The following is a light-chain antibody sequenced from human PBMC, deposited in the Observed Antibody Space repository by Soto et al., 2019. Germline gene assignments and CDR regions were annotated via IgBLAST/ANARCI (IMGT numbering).Light chain of an antibody. CDR2: SYD. V-gene: IGLV1-44*01. CDR1: SSNIGGNT. Sequence: QSVLTQPPSASGTPGQRVTISCSTSSSNIGGNTVNWYQQVPGTAPKLLIYSYDQRPSWVPDRFSGSKSGTSASLAISGLQSEDEADYYCAAWDASLNGYVFGTGTQLTVL. CDR3: AAWDASLNGYV. J-gene: IGLJ1*01.